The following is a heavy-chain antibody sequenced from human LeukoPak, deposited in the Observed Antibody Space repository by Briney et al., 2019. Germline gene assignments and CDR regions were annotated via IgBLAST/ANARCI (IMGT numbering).Heavy chain of an antibody. CDR2: ISYDGSNK. J-gene: IGHJ6*03. V-gene: IGHV3-30-3*01. CDR3: ARDPGRGGSYPYYYYYYMDV. Sequence: PGRSLRLSCAASGFTFSSYAMLWVRQAPGKGLEWVAVISYDGSNKYYADSVKGRFTISRDNSKNTLYLQMNSLRAEDTAVYYCARDPGRGGSYPYYYYYYMDVWGKGTTVTVSS. D-gene: IGHD1-26*01. CDR1: GFTFSSYA.